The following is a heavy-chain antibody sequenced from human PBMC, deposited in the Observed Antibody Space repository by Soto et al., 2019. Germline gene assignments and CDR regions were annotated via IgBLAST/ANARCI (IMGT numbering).Heavy chain of an antibody. CDR3: AKKASSGWYGTFDY. J-gene: IGHJ4*02. CDR2: ISGGGSST. V-gene: IGHV3-23*01. CDR1: GFTFSNYA. D-gene: IGHD6-19*01. Sequence: EVQLLESGGGSVQPGGSLRLSCAASGFTFSNYAMSWVRQAPGKGLECVSAISGGGSSTYYADSVKGRFSISRDNSKNTLYLQMNSLRADETAVYYCAKKASSGWYGTFDYWGQGTLVTVSS.